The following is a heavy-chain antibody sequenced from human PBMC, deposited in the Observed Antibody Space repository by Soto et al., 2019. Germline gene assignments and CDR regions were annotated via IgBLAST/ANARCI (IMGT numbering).Heavy chain of an antibody. CDR1: GGSISSGDYY. J-gene: IGHJ4*02. CDR2: IYYSGST. CDR3: ARLASSWYVVGSYYFDY. Sequence: SETLSLTCTVSGGSISSGDYYWSWIRQPPGKGLEWIGYIYYSGSTYYNPSLKSRVTISVDTSKNQFSLKLSSVTAADTAVYYCARLASSWYVVGSYYFDYWGQGTLVTVSS. D-gene: IGHD6-13*01. V-gene: IGHV4-30-4*01.